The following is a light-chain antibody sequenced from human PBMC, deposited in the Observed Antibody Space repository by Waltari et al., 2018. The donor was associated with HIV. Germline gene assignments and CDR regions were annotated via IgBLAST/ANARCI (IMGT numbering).Light chain of an antibody. V-gene: IGLV2-8*01. J-gene: IGLJ2*01. CDR1: SSDVGAYNY. CDR2: AVT. CDR3: ASHAGSKDV. Sequence: QSALTQHPSASGSPAQSVTISCTGTSSDVGAYNYVSWFQQHPGKAPKLMIYAVTKRPSGVPDRFSGSKSGNTASRTVSGLQAEDEADYYCASHAGSKDVFGGGTRLTVL.